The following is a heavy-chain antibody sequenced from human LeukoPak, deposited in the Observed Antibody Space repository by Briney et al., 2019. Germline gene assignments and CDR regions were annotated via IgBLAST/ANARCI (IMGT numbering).Heavy chain of an antibody. V-gene: IGHV1-2*02. J-gene: IGHJ4*02. CDR3: ARGRGVRGVIMTY. CDR1: GYTFTGYY. CDR2: INPNSGGT. Sequence: ASVKVSCKASGYTFTGYYMHWVRQAPGQGLEWMGWINPNSGGTNYAQKFQGRVTMTRDTSISTAYMELSRLRSDVTAVYYCARGRGVRGVIMTYWGQGTLVTVSS. D-gene: IGHD3-10*01.